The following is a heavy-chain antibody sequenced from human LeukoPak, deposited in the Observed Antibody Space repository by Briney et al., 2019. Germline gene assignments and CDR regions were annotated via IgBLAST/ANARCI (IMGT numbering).Heavy chain of an antibody. D-gene: IGHD2-2*01. J-gene: IGHJ3*02. Sequence: GGSLRLSCAASGFTFSSYGMHWVRQAPGKGLEWVAVISYDGSNKRYADSVKGRFTISRDNSKNTLYLQMNSLRAEDTAVYYCAKDWDIVVVPAAMGDAFDIWGQGTMVTVSS. V-gene: IGHV3-30*18. CDR3: AKDWDIVVVPAAMGDAFDI. CDR2: ISYDGSNK. CDR1: GFTFSSYG.